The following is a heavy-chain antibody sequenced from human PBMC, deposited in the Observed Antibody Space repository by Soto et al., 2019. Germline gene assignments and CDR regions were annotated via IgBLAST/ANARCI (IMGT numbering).Heavy chain of an antibody. V-gene: IGHV1-69*01. CDR1: GGIFGSHG. CDR2: FIPIFRTL. D-gene: IGHD3-22*01. Sequence: QVQLIKSEAEVKKPGSSVRVSCTASGGIFGSHGFSWVRQAPGQRLEWVGGFIPIFRTLTYTEKFQARVRIAAEESTNTVYLDLSSLTSEDTAVYYCVRDRRIYYSDPHDEFVASDYEVWGQGTMVSVSS. J-gene: IGHJ3*01. CDR3: VRDRRIYYSDPHDEFVASDYEV.